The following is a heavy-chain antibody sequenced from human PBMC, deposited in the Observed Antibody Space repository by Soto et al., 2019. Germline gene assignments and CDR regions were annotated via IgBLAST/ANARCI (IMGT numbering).Heavy chain of an antibody. V-gene: IGHV3-21*01. CDR3: ARDHRYCSGSSCRPYYYYYGMDV. CDR2: ISGTSDYI. CDR1: GFTFSSYS. D-gene: IGHD2-15*01. J-gene: IGHJ6*02. Sequence: VSLRLSCAASGFTFSSYSMNWVRQAPWRGLEWVAAISGTSDYIYYADSVKGRFTISRDNAKTSLYIQMNSLRAEDTAVYYCARDHRYCSGSSCRPYYYYYGMDVWGQGTTVTVSS.